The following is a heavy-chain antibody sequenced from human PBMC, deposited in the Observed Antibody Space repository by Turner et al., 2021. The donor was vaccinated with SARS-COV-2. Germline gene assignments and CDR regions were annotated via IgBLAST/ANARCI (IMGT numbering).Heavy chain of an antibody. D-gene: IGHD3-10*01. V-gene: IGHV3-21*01. J-gene: IGHJ6*02. Sequence: EVQPVESGGGLVKPGGALRPSGAAPGFTFSSSSMNWVRQAPGKGLEGISSISSSSSYVYYAESVKARFTIYGDNVKNLLYMRMNSLRAEETAVYYCARQATVQITMVRDYYYYGMDVWGQGTTVTVSS. CDR1: GFTFSSSS. CDR2: ISSSSSYV. CDR3: ARQATVQITMVRDYYYYGMDV.